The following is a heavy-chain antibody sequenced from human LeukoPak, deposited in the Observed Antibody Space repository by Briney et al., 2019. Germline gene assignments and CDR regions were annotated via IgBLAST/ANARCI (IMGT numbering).Heavy chain of an antibody. CDR3: ARDTSSSYGSGSDY. Sequence: GGSLRLSCAASGFTFDDYCMSWVRQAPGKGLEWVSGINWNGGSKGYADSVKGRFTISRDNAKNSLYLQMNSLRAEDTALYYCARDTSSSYGSGSDYWGQGTLVTVSS. V-gene: IGHV3-20*04. CDR2: INWNGGSK. D-gene: IGHD3-10*01. CDR1: GFTFDDYC. J-gene: IGHJ4*02.